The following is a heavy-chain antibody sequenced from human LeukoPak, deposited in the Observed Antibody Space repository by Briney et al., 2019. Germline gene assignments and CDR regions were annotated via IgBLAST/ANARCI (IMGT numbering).Heavy chain of an antibody. Sequence: GRSLRLSCAASGFTFSSYGMHWVRQAPGKGLEWVAVISYDGSNKYYADSVKGRFTISRDNSKNTLYLQMKSLRAEDTAVYYCAKDGRLAAAGGGVLDSWGQGKVVTVSS. V-gene: IGHV3-30*18. CDR3: AKDGRLAAAGGGVLDS. CDR1: GFTFSSYG. CDR2: ISYDGSNK. J-gene: IGHJ4*02. D-gene: IGHD6-13*01.